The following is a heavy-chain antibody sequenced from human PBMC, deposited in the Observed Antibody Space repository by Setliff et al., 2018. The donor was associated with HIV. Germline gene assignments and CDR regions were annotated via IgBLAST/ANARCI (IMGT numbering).Heavy chain of an antibody. Sequence: SETLSLTCAVSGGSISSGGYSWTWIRQPPGKGLEWIGYIFHSGRIYYNPTLKSRVTMSVDRSKNHLSLNVTSVTAADTAVYYCARRSQLLDYAMDVWGQGTTVTVSS. CDR1: GGSISSGGYS. J-gene: IGHJ6*01. V-gene: IGHV4-30-2*01. CDR3: ARRSQLLDYAMDV. D-gene: IGHD1-1*01. CDR2: IFHSGRI.